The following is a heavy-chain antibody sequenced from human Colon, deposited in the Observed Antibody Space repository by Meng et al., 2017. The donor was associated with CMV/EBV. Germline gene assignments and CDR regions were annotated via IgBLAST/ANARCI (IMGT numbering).Heavy chain of an antibody. Sequence: ASVKVSCKASGYSFSGYYIHWVRQAPGPGLEWMGSINQKSGGIKYAQKFQGRVTMTRDTSINTAYMDLTRLTSDDTAVYFCARGPSSSIQGFPFWGQGTLVTVSS. CDR2: INQKSGGI. CDR3: ARGPSSSIQGFPF. J-gene: IGHJ4*02. CDR1: GYSFSGYY. D-gene: IGHD2-15*01. V-gene: IGHV1-2*02.